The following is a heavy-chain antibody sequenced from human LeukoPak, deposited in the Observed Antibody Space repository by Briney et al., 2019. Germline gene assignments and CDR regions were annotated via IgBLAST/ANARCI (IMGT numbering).Heavy chain of an antibody. CDR2: ISGSSSYI. V-gene: IGHV3-21*01. D-gene: IGHD3-22*01. CDR1: GFTFSSYS. Sequence: GGSLRLSCAASGFTFSSYSMNWVRQAPGKGLEWVSSISGSSSYIYYADSLKGRFTISRDNAKNSLYQQMSSLRAEDTAVYYCARSSMIVVVIRDIFDYWGQGTLVTVSS. J-gene: IGHJ4*02. CDR3: ARSSMIVVVIRDIFDY.